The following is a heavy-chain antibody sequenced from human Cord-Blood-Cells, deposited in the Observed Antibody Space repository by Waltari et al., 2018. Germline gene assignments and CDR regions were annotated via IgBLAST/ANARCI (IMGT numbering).Heavy chain of an antibody. D-gene: IGHD4-4*01. CDR1: GGSISSYY. V-gene: IGHV4-4*07. J-gene: IGHJ6*03. CDR3: ASYYSNYYYYMDV. CDR2: IYTSGST. Sequence: QVQLQESGPGLVKPSETLSLTCTVSGGSISSYYRGWIRQPAGKGLEWIGRIYTSGSTNYNPSLKSRVTMSVDTSKNQFSLKLSSVTAADTAVYYCASYYSNYYYYMDVWGKGTTVTVSS.